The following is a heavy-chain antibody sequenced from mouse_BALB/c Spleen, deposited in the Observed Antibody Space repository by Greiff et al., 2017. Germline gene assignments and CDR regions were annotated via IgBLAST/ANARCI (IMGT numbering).Heavy chain of an antibody. V-gene: IGHV1-87*01. Sequence: QVQLQQSGAELARPGASVKLSCKASGYTFTSYWMQWVKQRPGQGLEWIGAIYPGDGDTRYTQKFKGKATLTADKSSSTAYMQLSSLASEDSAVYYCAPYGPGGFAYWGQGTLVTVSA. J-gene: IGHJ3*01. CDR1: GYTFTSYW. CDR3: APYGPGGFAY. D-gene: IGHD1-1*02. CDR2: IYPGDGDT.